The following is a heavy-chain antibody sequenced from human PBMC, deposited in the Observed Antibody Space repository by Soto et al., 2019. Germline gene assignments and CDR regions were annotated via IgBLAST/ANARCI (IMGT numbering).Heavy chain of an antibody. D-gene: IGHD1-1*01. CDR2: ISTTGGST. CDR3: ARPDGATYNCRY. V-gene: IGHV3-23*01. Sequence: DVQLLESGGSLVQPGGSLRLSCAASGFTFNAYSLSWVRQAPGKGLQWVSAISTTGGSTYYADSVKGRFTISSDNSQNTLSLQMNSLRAEDTAVYYWARPDGATYNCRYWGQGTLVTVSS. CDR1: GFTFNAYS. J-gene: IGHJ4*02.